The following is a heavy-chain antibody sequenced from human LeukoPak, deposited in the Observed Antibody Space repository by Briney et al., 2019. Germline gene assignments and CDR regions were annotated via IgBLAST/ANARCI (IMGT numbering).Heavy chain of an antibody. Sequence: SGGSLRLSCAASGFTFNNYWMSWVRQAPGKGLEWVANIKPDENEKFYVDSVKGRFTISRDNAKNSLYLQMNSLRAEDTALYYCTRSLDGFDYWGQGTLVTVSS. CDR2: IKPDENEK. CDR3: TRSLDGFDY. V-gene: IGHV3-7*03. D-gene: IGHD1-1*01. CDR1: GFTFNNYW. J-gene: IGHJ4*02.